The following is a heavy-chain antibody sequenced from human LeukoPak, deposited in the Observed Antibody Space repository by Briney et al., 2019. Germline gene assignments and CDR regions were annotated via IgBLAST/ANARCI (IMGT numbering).Heavy chain of an antibody. CDR3: ARRSTPTLYSSGSNDAFDI. CDR2: IYYSGST. J-gene: IGHJ3*02. Sequence: SETLSLTCTVSGGSISSYYWSWIRQPPGKGLEWTGYIYYSGSTNYNPSLKSRVTISVDTSKNQFSLKLSSVTAADTAVYYCARRSTPTLYSSGSNDAFDIWGQGTMVTVSS. V-gene: IGHV4-59*01. CDR1: GGSISSYY. D-gene: IGHD6-19*01.